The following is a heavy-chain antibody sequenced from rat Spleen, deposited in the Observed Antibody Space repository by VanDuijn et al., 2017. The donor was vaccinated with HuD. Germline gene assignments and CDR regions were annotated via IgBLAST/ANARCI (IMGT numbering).Heavy chain of an antibody. CDR3: TTGVY. J-gene: IGHJ2*01. V-gene: IGHV5S23*01. CDR2: ITNSGGDT. CDR1: GFSFDDYA. Sequence: EVQLVESDGGLVQPGRSLKLSCAASGFSFDDYAMAWVRQAPTRGLEWVASITNSGGDTYYRDSVKGRFTISRDNAKSTLYLQMDSLTSEDTATYYCTTGVYWGQGVLVTVSS. D-gene: IGHD4-3*01.